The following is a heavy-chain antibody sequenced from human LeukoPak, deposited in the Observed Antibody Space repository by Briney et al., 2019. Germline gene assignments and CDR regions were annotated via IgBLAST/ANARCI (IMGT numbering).Heavy chain of an antibody. CDR1: GFTFDDYA. D-gene: IGHD3-10*01. CDR2: ISWNSGSI. Sequence: PGGSLRLSCAASGFTFDDYAMHWVRQAPGKGLEWVSGISWNSGSIGYADSVKGRFTISRDNAKNSLYLQMNSLRAEDTALYYCFPLSEVRGYWGQGTLVTVSS. J-gene: IGHJ4*02. V-gene: IGHV3-9*01. CDR3: FPLSEVRGY.